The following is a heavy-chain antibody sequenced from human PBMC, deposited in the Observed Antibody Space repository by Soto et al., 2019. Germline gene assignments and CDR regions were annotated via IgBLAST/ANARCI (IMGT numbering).Heavy chain of an antibody. J-gene: IGHJ6*02. Sequence: SGPTLVNPAQTLTLTCTFSGFSLTTDGMCVTWIRQPPGKALEWLARIDWDDDEFYSTSLKTRLTISKDTSKNQVVLTMTNMDPANTAMYYCARMFREKKKNPPQTDSVMAVGGQGTTVPVSS. V-gene: IGHV2-70*17. CDR2: IDWDDDE. D-gene: IGHD3-10*01. CDR1: GFSLTTDGMC. CDR3: ARMFREKKKNPPQTDSVMAV.